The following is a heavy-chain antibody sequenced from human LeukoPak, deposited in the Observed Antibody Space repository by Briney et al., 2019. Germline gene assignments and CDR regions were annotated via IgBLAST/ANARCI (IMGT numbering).Heavy chain of an antibody. CDR3: ARDGDYLGFFDY. D-gene: IGHD4-17*01. CDR1: GFTVSNNY. V-gene: IGHV3-53*01. J-gene: IGHJ4*02. Sequence: PGGSLRLSCAASGFTVSNNYMSWVRQAPGKGLEWISIIYSGGTTYYADSVQGRFTISRDNSKNTLYFQMNSLRAEDTAVYYCARDGDYLGFFDYWGQGTLVTVSS. CDR2: IYSGGTT.